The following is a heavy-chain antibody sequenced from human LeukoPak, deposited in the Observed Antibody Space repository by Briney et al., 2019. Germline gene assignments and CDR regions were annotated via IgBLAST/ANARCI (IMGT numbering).Heavy chain of an antibody. CDR1: GFTFRDYT. D-gene: IGHD2-2*01. CDR3: AREVVIVVEPAANTIDY. Sequence: PGGSLRLSCAASGFTFRDYTMNWVRQAPGKRLEWVSAISKSSTYIKYADSVKGRFTVSRDNAKNSLFLQMNSLRVEDTAVYYCAREVVIVVEPAANTIDYWGQGTRVTVSS. V-gene: IGHV3-21*01. CDR2: ISKSSTYI. J-gene: IGHJ4*02.